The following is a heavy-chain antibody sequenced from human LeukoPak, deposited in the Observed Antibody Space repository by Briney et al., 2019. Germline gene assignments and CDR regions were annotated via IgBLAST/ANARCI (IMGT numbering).Heavy chain of an antibody. J-gene: IGHJ2*01. V-gene: IGHV4-59*01. D-gene: IGHD2-2*01. CDR3: ARDCSITSCYARLGGRADYWYFDL. CDR1: GGSISSYY. Sequence: PSETLSLTCTVSGGSISSYYWSWIRQPPGKGLEWIGYIYYSGSTNYNPSLKSRVTISVDTSKNQFSLKLSSVTAADTAVYYCARDCSITSCYARLGGRADYWYFDLWGRGTLVTVSS. CDR2: IYYSGST.